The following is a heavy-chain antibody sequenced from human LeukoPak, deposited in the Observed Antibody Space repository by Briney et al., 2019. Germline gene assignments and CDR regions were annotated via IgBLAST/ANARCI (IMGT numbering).Heavy chain of an antibody. Sequence: PSETLSLTCTVTGGSISSSSYYWGWIRQPPGKGLEWIGSIYYSGSTYYNPSLKSRVTISVDTSKNQFSLKLSSVTAADTAVYYCARDSREGASYSSSWYYFDYWGQGTLVTVSS. CDR2: IYYSGST. J-gene: IGHJ4*02. CDR1: GGSISSSSYY. CDR3: ARDSREGASYSSSWYYFDY. D-gene: IGHD6-13*01. V-gene: IGHV4-39*02.